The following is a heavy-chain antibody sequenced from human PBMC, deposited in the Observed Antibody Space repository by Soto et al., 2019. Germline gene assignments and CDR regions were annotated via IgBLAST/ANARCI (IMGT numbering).Heavy chain of an antibody. Sequence: EVQLVESGGGLVQPGGSLRLSCAASGFTFSSYSMNWVRQAPGKGLEWVSYISSSSSTIYYADSVRGRFTISRDNAKNSLYLQMNSLRAEDAAVYYCAKWGLSGHGMDVWGQGTTVTVSS. CDR1: GFTFSSYS. CDR3: AKWGLSGHGMDV. V-gene: IGHV3-48*01. J-gene: IGHJ6*02. D-gene: IGHD7-27*01. CDR2: ISSSSSTI.